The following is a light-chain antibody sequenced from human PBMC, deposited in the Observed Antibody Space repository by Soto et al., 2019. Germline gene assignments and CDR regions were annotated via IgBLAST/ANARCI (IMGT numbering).Light chain of an antibody. CDR1: NSNVGKNI. CDR3: ATWDTSLSAVV. CDR2: AND. V-gene: IGLV1-51*01. J-gene: IGLJ3*02. Sequence: QAVVSQPPSVSAAPGQKVTISCSGSNSNVGKNIVSWYQQFPRTAPKLLIYANDLRPSGIPDRFSGSKSGTSATLGITGLQTGDEADYYCATWDTSLSAVVFGGGTKLTVL.